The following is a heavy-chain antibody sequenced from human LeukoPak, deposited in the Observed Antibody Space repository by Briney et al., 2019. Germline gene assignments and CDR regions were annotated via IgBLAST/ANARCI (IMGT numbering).Heavy chain of an antibody. D-gene: IGHD2-15*01. CDR1: TDSTNTYY. V-gene: IGHV4-59*01. CDR3: VRLRWELLAPYFDH. J-gene: IGHJ4*02. CDR2: IYHSGSI. Sequence: SETLSLTCSVSTDSTNTYYWSWIRQSPGKGLEWIGHIYHSGSIDYNPSFKSRVTVSIDMSKKEISLKLTSVTVADTAMYYCVRLRWELLAPYFDHWGQGAFVIVSS.